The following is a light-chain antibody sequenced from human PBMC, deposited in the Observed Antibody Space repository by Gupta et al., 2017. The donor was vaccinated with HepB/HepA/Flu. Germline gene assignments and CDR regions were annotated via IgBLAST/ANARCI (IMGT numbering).Light chain of an antibody. CDR3: QQDYNYPQT. V-gene: IGKV1-6*01. J-gene: IGKJ1*01. CDR1: QGIRND. Sequence: AIQITQSPSSLAASVGDRITITCWASQGIRNDIGWYQQKPGKAPKLLIYGASTLESGVPSRFSGSASGAEFILTISSLQPEDFATYYCQQDYNYPQTFGQGTKVEIK. CDR2: GAS.